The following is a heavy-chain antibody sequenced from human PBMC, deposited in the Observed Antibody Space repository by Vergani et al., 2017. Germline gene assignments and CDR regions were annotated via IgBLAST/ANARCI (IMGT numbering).Heavy chain of an antibody. Sequence: QVQLVQSGAEVKKPGASVKVSCKVSGYTLTELSMHWVRQAPGKGLEWMGGFDPEDGETIYAQKFQGRVTMTEDTSTDTAYMELSSLRAEDTAVYYCATVLAWRSSWYGPLSTRNDGMDVWGQGTTVTVSS. CDR2: FDPEDGET. D-gene: IGHD6-13*01. J-gene: IGHJ6*02. CDR1: GYTLTELS. CDR3: ATVLAWRSSWYGPLSTRNDGMDV. V-gene: IGHV1-24*01.